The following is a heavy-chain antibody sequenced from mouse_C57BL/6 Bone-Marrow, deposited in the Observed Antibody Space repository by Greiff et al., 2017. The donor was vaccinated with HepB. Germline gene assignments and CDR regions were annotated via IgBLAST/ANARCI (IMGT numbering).Heavy chain of an antibody. V-gene: IGHV1-64*01. CDR2: IHPNSGST. CDR1: GYTFTSYW. CDR3: ARTHDYCSSVAWFSY. J-gene: IGHJ3*01. D-gene: IGHD1-1*01. Sequence: VQLQQSGAELVKPGASVKLSCKASGYTFTSYWMHWVKQRPGQGLEWIGMIHPNSGSTNYNEKFKSKATLTVDKSSSTAYMQLSSLTSEDSAVYYCARTHDYCSSVAWFSYWGKGTLVTVSA.